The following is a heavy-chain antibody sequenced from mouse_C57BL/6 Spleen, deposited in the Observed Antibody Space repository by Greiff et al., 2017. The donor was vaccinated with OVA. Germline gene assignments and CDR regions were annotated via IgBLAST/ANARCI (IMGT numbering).Heavy chain of an antibody. V-gene: IGHV1-26*01. J-gene: IGHJ2*01. CDR3: ARSIYYYGPLYFDY. CDR1: GYTFTDYY. D-gene: IGHD1-1*01. Sequence: EVQLQQSGPELVKPGASVKISCKASGYTFTDYYMNWVKQSHGKSLEWIGDINPNNGGTSYNQKFKGKATLTVDKSSSTAYMELRSLTSEDSAVYYCARSIYYYGPLYFDYWGQGTTLTVSS. CDR2: INPNNGGT.